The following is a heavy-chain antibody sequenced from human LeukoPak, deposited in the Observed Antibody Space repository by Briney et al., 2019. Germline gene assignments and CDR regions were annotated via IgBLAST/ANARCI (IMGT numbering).Heavy chain of an antibody. D-gene: IGHD5-18*01. CDR1: GFTFSSYS. V-gene: IGHV3-21*01. CDR3: AKEYSYGYYYFDY. J-gene: IGHJ4*02. Sequence: PGGSLRLSCAASGFTFSSYSMNWVRQAPGKGLEWVSSISSSSSYIYYADSVKGRFTISRDNAKNSLYLQMNSLRAEDTAVYYCAKEYSYGYYYFDYWGQGTLVTVSS. CDR2: ISSSSSYI.